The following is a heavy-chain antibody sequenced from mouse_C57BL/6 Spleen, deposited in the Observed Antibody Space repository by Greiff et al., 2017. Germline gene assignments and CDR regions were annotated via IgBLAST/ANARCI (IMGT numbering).Heavy chain of an antibody. Sequence: VQLVESGAELARPGASVKLSCKASGYTFTSYGISWVKQRTGQGLEWIGEIYPRSGNTYYNEKFKGKATLTADKSSSTAYMELRSLTSEDSAVYFCARNYDSNYVADYWGQGTTLTVSS. CDR1: GYTFTSYG. CDR3: ARNYDSNYVADY. D-gene: IGHD2-5*01. CDR2: IYPRSGNT. V-gene: IGHV1-81*01. J-gene: IGHJ2*01.